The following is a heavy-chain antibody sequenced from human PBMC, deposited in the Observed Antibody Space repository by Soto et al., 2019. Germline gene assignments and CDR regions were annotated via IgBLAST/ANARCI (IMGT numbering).Heavy chain of an antibody. CDR3: ARQMDSGSYYYYYGMDV. Sequence: GESLKISCKGSGYSFTSYWISWVRQMPGKGLEWMGRIDPSDSYTNYSPSFQGHVTISADKSISTAYLQWSSLKASDTAMYYCARQMDSGSYYYYYGMDVWGQWTTVTVSS. D-gene: IGHD1-26*01. J-gene: IGHJ6*02. CDR2: IDPSDSYT. V-gene: IGHV5-10-1*01. CDR1: GYSFTSYW.